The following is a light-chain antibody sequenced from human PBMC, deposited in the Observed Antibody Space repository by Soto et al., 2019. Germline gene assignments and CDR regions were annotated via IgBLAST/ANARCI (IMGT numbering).Light chain of an antibody. CDR3: MQSTHLPT. V-gene: IGKV2D-29*01. J-gene: IGKJ4*01. CDR2: EVS. Sequence: DIVMTQTPLSLSVIPGQPASISCKSTQSLLHRDGKTYLYWYLQKPGQPPQLLFYEVSNRFSGLQVRFSGRGSGTDFPLKFSWLEAEDVGIYYCMQSTHLPTFGGGTKVDIK. CDR1: QSLLHRDGKTY.